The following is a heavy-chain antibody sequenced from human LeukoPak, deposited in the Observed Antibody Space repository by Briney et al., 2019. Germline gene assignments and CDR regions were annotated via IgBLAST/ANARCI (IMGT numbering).Heavy chain of an antibody. CDR2: INPNSGGT. CDR1: GYTFTGYY. Sequence: ASVKVSCEASGYTFTGYYIHWVRQAPGQGLEWMGWINPNSGGTNYAQKFQGRVTMTRDTSISTAYMELSWLRSDDTAVYYCARGAAYCSSTSCPLGRFDPWGQGTLVTVSP. V-gene: IGHV1-2*02. CDR3: ARGAAYCSSTSCPLGRFDP. D-gene: IGHD2-2*01. J-gene: IGHJ5*02.